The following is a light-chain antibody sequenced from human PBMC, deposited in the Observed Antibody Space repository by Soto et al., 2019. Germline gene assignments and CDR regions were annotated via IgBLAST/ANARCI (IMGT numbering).Light chain of an antibody. J-gene: IGKJ5*01. CDR1: QSVSSSY. CDR2: GAS. CDR3: QQYGSSPLT. Sequence: EIVLTQSPATLSLSPGERATLSCRASQSVSSSYLAWYQQKPGQAPRLLIYGASSRATGIPDRFSGSGSGTDFTLTISRLEAEDFAVYYCQQYGSSPLTFGQGTRLEIK. V-gene: IGKV3-20*01.